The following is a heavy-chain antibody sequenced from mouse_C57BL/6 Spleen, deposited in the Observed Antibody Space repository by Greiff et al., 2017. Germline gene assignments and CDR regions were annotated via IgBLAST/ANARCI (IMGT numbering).Heavy chain of an antibody. J-gene: IGHJ3*01. CDR2: IDPNSGGT. CDR3: AREDGDYWFAY. V-gene: IGHV1-72*01. Sequence: QVQLQQSGAELVKPGASVQLSCKASGYTFTSYWMHWVKQRPGRGLEWIGRIDPNSGGTKYNEKFKSKATLTVDKPSSTAYVQLSSLTSEDSAVYYCAREDGDYWFAYWGQGTLVTVSA. CDR1: GYTFTSYW. D-gene: IGHD2-13*01.